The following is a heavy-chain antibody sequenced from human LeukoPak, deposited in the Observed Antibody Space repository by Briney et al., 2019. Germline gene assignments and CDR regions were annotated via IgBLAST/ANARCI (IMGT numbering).Heavy chain of an antibody. CDR2: ISPDGSDK. CDR3: GRWGVNAGLDR. Sequence: GGSLRLSCAASGFTFGNTWMGWVRQAPGKGLEWVANISPDGSDKYYVDSVRGRFTISRDNAQYSVNLQMNSLRAEDSAVYYCGRWGVNAGLDRWGQGTLVSVAS. CDR1: GFTFGNTW. J-gene: IGHJ5*02. D-gene: IGHD3-10*01. V-gene: IGHV3-7*01.